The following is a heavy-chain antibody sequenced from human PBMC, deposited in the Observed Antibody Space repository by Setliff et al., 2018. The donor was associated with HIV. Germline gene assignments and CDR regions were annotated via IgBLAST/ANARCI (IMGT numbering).Heavy chain of an antibody. CDR3: ARAGNDYYDPNGYYYVVDWFDS. Sequence: PSETLSLTCTVSSGSIKSYYWSWIRQPPGKGLEWVGYIYGSGSTNYNPSLKSRLTISIDMSKNQFSLKLNSVTAADTAVYYCARAGNDYYDPNGYYYVVDWFDSWGQGTLVTVSS. D-gene: IGHD3-22*01. CDR1: SGSIKSYY. J-gene: IGHJ5*01. CDR2: IYGSGST. V-gene: IGHV4-59*01.